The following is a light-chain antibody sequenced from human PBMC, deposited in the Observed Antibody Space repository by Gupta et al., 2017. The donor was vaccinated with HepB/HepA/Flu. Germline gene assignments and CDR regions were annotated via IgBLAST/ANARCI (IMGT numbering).Light chain of an antibody. CDR1: SLRSYY. Sequence: SSELTQDPAVSVALGQTVRITCQGDSLRSYYASWYQQKPGQAPVLVIYGKNNRPSGIPDRFSGSSSGNTASLTITGAQAEDEADYYCNSRDSSGVFGGGTKLTVL. CDR3: NSRDSSGV. V-gene: IGLV3-19*01. J-gene: IGLJ2*01. CDR2: GKN.